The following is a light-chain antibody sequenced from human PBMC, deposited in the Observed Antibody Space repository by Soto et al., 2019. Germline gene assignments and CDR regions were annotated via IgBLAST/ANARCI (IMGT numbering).Light chain of an antibody. CDR1: SSDVGAYNS. CDR2: KGT. V-gene: IGLV2-23*01. J-gene: IGLJ1*01. CDR3: CSSAPESTYV. Sequence: QSVLAQPASVSGSPGQSVTISCTGTSSDVGAYNSVSWYQQHPDKAPQLMIYKGTQRPSGVSNRFSGSTSGNAASPTISGLQAGDEADYFCCSSAPESTYVFGTGTKVTVL.